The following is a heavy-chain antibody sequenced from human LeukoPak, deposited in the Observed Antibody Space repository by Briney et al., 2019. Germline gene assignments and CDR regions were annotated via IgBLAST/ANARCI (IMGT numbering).Heavy chain of an antibody. V-gene: IGHV3-30*02. J-gene: IGHJ6*03. Sequence: GGSLRLSCAASGFTFSSYGMHWVRQAPGKGLEWVAFIRYDGSNKYYADSVKGRFTISRDNSKNTLYLQMNSLRAEDTAVYYCAKSARYFDWLPDYYYYYMDVWGKGTTVTISS. CDR2: IRYDGSNK. CDR1: GFTFSSYG. CDR3: AKSARYFDWLPDYYYYYMDV. D-gene: IGHD3-9*01.